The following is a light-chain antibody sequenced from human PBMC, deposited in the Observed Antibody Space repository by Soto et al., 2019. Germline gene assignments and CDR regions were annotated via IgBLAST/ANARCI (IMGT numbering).Light chain of an antibody. J-gene: IGKJ1*01. V-gene: IGKV3-20*01. CDR2: GAS. CDR1: QSVSSXY. Sequence: EIVLTQSPGXLSLSPGERATLSCRASQSVSSXYLAWYQQKPGQAPRLLIYGASSRATGIPDRFSGSGSGTDFTLTISRLEPXDFAXXXXXQYGSPTWTFGQGTKVEIK. CDR3: XQYGSPTWT.